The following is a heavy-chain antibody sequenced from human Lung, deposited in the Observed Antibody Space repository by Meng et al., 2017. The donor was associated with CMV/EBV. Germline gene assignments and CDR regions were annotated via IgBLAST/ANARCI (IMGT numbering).Heavy chain of an antibody. J-gene: IGHJ4*02. CDR2: MNPNTGNT. V-gene: IGHV1-8*01. CDR1: GYTFTSHD. D-gene: IGHD1-1*01. Sequence: SVTVSCKASGYTFTSHDIHWVRLTTAQGLEWLGWMNPNTGNTGFAQNFQGRVAMTRNIALNTAYTELSSLTPADTAVYFCARNTGVYWGQGTLVTVSS. CDR3: ARNTGVY.